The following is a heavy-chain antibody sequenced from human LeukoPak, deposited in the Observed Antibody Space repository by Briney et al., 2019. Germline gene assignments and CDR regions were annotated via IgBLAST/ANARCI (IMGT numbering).Heavy chain of an antibody. CDR2: IKSKVDGGTT. CDR1: GFNFSSSA. D-gene: IGHD6-19*01. V-gene: IGHV3-15*01. J-gene: IGHJ4*02. CDR3: TRDREVAGPDS. Sequence: GRSLRLSCAASGFNFSSSAMHWVRQAPGKGLEWVGRIKSKVDGGTTDYAAAVEGRFTISRDDSENTLSLQMSSLKTDDTAVYYCTRDREVAGPDSWGQGTLVTVSS.